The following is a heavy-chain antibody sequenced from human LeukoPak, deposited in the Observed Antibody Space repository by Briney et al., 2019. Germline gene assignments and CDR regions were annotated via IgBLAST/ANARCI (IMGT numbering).Heavy chain of an antibody. D-gene: IGHD2-21*01. V-gene: IGHV3-64*01. CDR1: GFSFSSHA. CDR3: ARDRGWSFPNYGMDV. CDR2: FSNNGGNT. Sequence: GGSLSLSCVASGFSFSSHATHWVRQAPGTGLEYVSAFSNNGGNTYYASSVKGKFTISRDNSKNTLYLQMGSLRTEDMAVYYCARDRGWSFPNYGMDVWGQGTTVTVSS. J-gene: IGHJ6*02.